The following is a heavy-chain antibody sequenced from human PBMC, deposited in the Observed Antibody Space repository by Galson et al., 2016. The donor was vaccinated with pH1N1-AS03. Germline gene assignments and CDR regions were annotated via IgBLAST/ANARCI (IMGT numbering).Heavy chain of an antibody. J-gene: IGHJ6*02. CDR1: GFTFRRNW. V-gene: IGHV3-30*18. D-gene: IGHD3-22*01. CDR2: ISYDGSNK. Sequence: SLRLSCAASGFTFRRNWMHWVRQAPGKGLEWVAVISYDGSNKYHADSVQGRFTISRDNSKNTLYLQMHSLRPEDTAVYYCAKVREGGYYFNHYYALDVWGQGTTVTVSS. CDR3: AKVREGGYYFNHYYALDV.